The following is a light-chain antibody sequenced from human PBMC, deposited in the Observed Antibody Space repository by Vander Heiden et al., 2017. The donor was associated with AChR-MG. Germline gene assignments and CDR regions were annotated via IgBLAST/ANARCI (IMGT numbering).Light chain of an antibody. CDR1: SSDVGGYNY. CDR3: SSYTSISSSV. CDR2: DVS. Sequence: QSALPQPASVSVSPGQSITISCTGTSSDVGGYNYVSWYQQHPGKAPKLIIYDVSNRPAGVAYRFSGSKSGNTPSLTISGLQAEDEVNYYCSSYTSISSSVFGTGTKVTVL. J-gene: IGLJ1*01. V-gene: IGLV2-14*03.